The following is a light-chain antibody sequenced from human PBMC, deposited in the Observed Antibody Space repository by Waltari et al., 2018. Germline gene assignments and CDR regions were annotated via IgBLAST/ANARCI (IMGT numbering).Light chain of an antibody. CDR3: CSFAGTYTWV. CDR1: TSDVGGSNY. J-gene: IGLJ3*02. Sequence: SALTQPRSVSGSPGQSVTLSCTGTTSDVGGSNYVSWYQHHPGKAPKLMIFDVTQRPSGVPDRFSGSKSANTASLTISGLQAEDEADYYCCSFAGTYTWVFGGGTKVTVL. CDR2: DVT. V-gene: IGLV2-11*01.